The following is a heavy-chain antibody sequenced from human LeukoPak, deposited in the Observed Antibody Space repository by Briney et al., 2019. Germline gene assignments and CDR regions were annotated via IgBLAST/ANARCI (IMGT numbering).Heavy chain of an antibody. J-gene: IGHJ4*02. CDR3: ARDSSGWSFFDY. V-gene: IGHV4-34*01. D-gene: IGHD6-19*01. CDR1: GGSFSGYY. CDR2: INQIGNT. Sequence: SETLSLTCYLYGGSFSGYYWSWIRQSPGKGLEWIGEINQIGNTNYIPSLKSRLTISIDTSNNQFSLNLTSVTAADTGVYYCARDSSGWSFFDYWGQGSLVTVSS.